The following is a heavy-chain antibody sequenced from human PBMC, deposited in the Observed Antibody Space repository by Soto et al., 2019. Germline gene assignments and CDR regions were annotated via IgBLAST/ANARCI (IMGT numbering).Heavy chain of an antibody. V-gene: IGHV4-30-4*01. CDR2: IYYSGST. D-gene: IGHD6-6*01. Sequence: QVQLQESGPGLVKPSQTLSLTCTVSGGSISSGDYYWTWIRQPPGKGLEWIGYIYYSGSTFYNPSLTRRVTISVDPSKKPFSLRLSSVTAADTAVYYCARDYSSSSERVGGVDCWGQGTLVTVSS. CDR1: GGSISSGDYY. CDR3: ARDYSSSSERVGGVDC. J-gene: IGHJ4*02.